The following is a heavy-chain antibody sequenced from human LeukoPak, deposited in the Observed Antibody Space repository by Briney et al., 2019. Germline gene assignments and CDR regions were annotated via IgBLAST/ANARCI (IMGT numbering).Heavy chain of an antibody. V-gene: IGHV4-34*01. CDR2: INHSGST. J-gene: IGHJ6*02. Sequence: SETLSLSCAVYGGSFSGYYWSWIRQPPGKGLEWIGEINHSGSTNYNPSLKSRVTISVDTSKNQFSLKLSSVTPADTAVYYCARGVTMVRGVIIYYYYGMDVWGQGTTVTVSS. CDR1: GGSFSGYY. CDR3: ARGVTMVRGVIIYYYYGMDV. D-gene: IGHD3-10*01.